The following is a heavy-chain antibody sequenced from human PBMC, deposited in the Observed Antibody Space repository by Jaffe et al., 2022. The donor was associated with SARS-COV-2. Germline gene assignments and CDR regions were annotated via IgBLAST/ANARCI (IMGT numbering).Heavy chain of an antibody. J-gene: IGHJ4*02. V-gene: IGHV4-59*01. CDR2: IYYIGGT. CDR1: RGSINNYY. CDR3: ARIGRSVAGMRFFDY. Sequence: QVQLQESGPGLVKPSETLSLTCTVSRGSINNYYWTWIRQPPGKGLEWIGYIYYIGGTNYNPSLKSRVTMSVETSKNQFSLKLSSVTAADTAFYYCARIGRSVAGMRFFDYWGQGALVTVSS. D-gene: IGHD6-19*01.